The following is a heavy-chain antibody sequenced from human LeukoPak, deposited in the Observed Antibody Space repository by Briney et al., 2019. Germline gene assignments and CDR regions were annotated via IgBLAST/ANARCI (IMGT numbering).Heavy chain of an antibody. CDR1: GFTFSGYA. CDR2: ISYDGGNK. Sequence: PGRSLRLSCAASGFTFSGYAMHWVRQAPGKGLEWVAVISYDGGNKYYADSVKGRFTISRDNSKNTMYMQMNSLRAEDTAAYYCARAGGGPTTLYWYFDIWGRGTLVTVSS. CDR3: ARAGGGPTTLYWYFDI. J-gene: IGHJ2*01. V-gene: IGHV3-30*04. D-gene: IGHD1-7*01.